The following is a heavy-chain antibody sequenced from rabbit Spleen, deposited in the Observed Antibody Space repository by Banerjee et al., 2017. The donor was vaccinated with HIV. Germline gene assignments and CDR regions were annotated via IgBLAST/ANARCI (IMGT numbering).Heavy chain of an antibody. D-gene: IGHD2-1*01. CDR3: ARGSATMTMVITGYYLNL. V-gene: IGHV1S45*01. J-gene: IGHJ4*01. CDR2: IYAGSSGDT. Sequence: QEQLEESGGDLVKPGASLTLTCTASGFSFSSRYYMCWVRQAPGKGLEWIACIYAGSSGDTYYANWAKGRFTISKTSSTTVTLQMTSLTAADTATYFCARGSATMTMVITGYYLNLWGPGTLVTVS. CDR1: GFSFSSRYY.